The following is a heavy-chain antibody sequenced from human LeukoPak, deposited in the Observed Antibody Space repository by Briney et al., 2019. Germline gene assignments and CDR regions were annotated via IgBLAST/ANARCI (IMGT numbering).Heavy chain of an antibody. D-gene: IGHD3-16*02. Sequence: GASVKVSCKASGYTFTSYYMHWVRQAPGQGLEWMGIINPSGGSTSYAQKFQGRVTMTRDTSTSTVYMELSSLRSEDTAVYYCARDQSGPSMITFGGVIPYDFWGQGTLVTVSS. V-gene: IGHV1-46*01. CDR2: INPSGGST. CDR3: ARDQSGPSMITFGGVIPYDF. CDR1: GYTFTSYY. J-gene: IGHJ4*02.